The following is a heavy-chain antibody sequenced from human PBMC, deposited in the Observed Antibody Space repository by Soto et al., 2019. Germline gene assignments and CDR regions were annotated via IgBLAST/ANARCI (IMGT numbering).Heavy chain of an antibody. D-gene: IGHD4-17*01. CDR3: AKDRYGDYGGIDY. V-gene: IGHV3-23*01. CDR1: GFTFSTYA. J-gene: IGHJ4*02. Sequence: EVQLLESGGGLVQPGGSLRLSCAASGFTFSTYAMIWVRQAPGKGLEWVSVITGSGGSTYYADSVKGRFTISRDTSKNTLFLPMNSRRAEDTAVYYCAKDRYGDYGGIDYWGQGTMVTVSS. CDR2: ITGSGGST.